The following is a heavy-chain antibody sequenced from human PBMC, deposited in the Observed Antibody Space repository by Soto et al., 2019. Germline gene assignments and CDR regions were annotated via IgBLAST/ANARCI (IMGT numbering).Heavy chain of an antibody. J-gene: IGHJ6*02. CDR2: IIGSGGST. D-gene: IGHD2-2*01. Sequence: EVQLLESGGGLVQPGGSLRLSCAASGVTFCSYAMSWVRQAPGKGLEWVSAIIGSGGSTYYADSVKGRFTISRDNSNNTLYLQMNSLRAEDTAVYYCAKDRRIEVVPAAGTYYYYGMDVWGQGTTVTVSS. CDR1: GVTFCSYA. CDR3: AKDRRIEVVPAAGTYYYYGMDV. V-gene: IGHV3-23*01.